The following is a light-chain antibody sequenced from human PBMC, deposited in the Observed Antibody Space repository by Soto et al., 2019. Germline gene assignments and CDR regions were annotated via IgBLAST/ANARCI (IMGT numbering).Light chain of an antibody. CDR3: QQYNSYSPWT. CDR2: DAS. CDR1: QSISSW. Sequence: DIQMTQSPSTLSASVGDRVTITCRASQSISSWLAWYQHKPGKAXKLLIYDASSLESGVPSRFSGSGSGTESTLTISSLQPDDFANYYCQQYNSYSPWTFGQGTKVDIK. J-gene: IGKJ1*01. V-gene: IGKV1-5*01.